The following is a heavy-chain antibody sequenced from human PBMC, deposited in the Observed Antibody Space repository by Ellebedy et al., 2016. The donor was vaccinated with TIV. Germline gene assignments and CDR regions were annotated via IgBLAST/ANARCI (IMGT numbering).Heavy chain of an antibody. CDR3: ARGKDSGNYVGWFDP. J-gene: IGHJ5*02. Sequence: ASVKVSCKASGGTFKTYTVTWVRQAPGQGLEWVGGILPISPTPNYAQKFQGRVTITADESANIVYMELSSLSFEDTAVYYCARGKDSGNYVGWFDPWGQGTLVTVSS. V-gene: IGHV1-69*13. D-gene: IGHD4-11*01. CDR2: ILPISPTP. CDR1: GGTFKTYT.